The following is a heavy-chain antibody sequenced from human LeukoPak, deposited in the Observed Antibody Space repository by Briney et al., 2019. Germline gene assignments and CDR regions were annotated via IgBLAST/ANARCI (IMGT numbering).Heavy chain of an antibody. CDR1: GSSFSDSG. D-gene: IGHD2-2*01. Sequence: GGSLRLSCAASGSSFSDSGIHWVCQAPGKGLEWVSFIQSDGSEIFYADSVKGRFTISRDNSKNTVFLQMNSLRAEDTAVYYCAKEIKLMPFDCWGQGALVAVTS. V-gene: IGHV3-30*02. CDR2: IQSDGSEI. CDR3: AKEIKLMPFDC. J-gene: IGHJ4*02.